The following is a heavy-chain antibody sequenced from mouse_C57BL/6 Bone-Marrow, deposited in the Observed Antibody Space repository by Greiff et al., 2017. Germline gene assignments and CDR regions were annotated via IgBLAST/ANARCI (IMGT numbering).Heavy chain of an antibody. CDR2: MYPRDGST. CDR1: GYTFTSYD. J-gene: IGHJ1*03. D-gene: IGHD1-1*01. Sequence: VQLQQSGPELVKPGASVKLSCKASGYTFTSYDINWVQQSPGQGLEWIGCMYPRDGSTKYHEKFKGKATLTVNTSSSTAYMERHRLTSEDSAVYFCARDYGRRYWYFDVWGTGTTVTVSS. CDR3: ARDYGRRYWYFDV. V-gene: IGHV1-85*01.